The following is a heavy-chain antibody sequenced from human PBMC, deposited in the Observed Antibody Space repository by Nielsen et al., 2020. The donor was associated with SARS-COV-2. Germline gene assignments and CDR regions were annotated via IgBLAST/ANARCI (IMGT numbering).Heavy chain of an antibody. CDR1: GYTFTSYG. Sequence: ASVKVSCKASGYTFTSYGISWVRQAPGQGLEWMGWISGYNGNTNYAQNLQGRVIMTTETSTSTAYMELRSLRSDDAAVYYCARDYYDSGDYYSRALDIWGQGTMVTVSS. V-gene: IGHV1-18*01. D-gene: IGHD3-10*01. CDR2: ISGYNGNT. J-gene: IGHJ3*02. CDR3: ARDYYDSGDYYSRALDI.